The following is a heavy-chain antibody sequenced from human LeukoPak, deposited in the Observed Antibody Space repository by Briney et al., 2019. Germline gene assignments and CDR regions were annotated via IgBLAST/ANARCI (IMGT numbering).Heavy chain of an antibody. CDR1: GGSISSGSYY. D-gene: IGHD3-22*01. Sequence: PSETLSLTCTVSGGSISSGSYYWSWIRQPAGKGLEWIGRIYTSGSTNYNPSLKSRVTISVDTSKNQFSLKLSSVTAADMAVYYCARASVSSGYSDYWGQGTLVTVSS. CDR3: ARASVSSGYSDY. J-gene: IGHJ4*02. V-gene: IGHV4-61*02. CDR2: IYTSGST.